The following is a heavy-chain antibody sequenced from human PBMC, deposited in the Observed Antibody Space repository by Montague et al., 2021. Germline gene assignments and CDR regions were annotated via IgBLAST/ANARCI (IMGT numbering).Heavy chain of an antibody. Sequence: SETLSLTCTVSSGSIFHANWCWARQRPGKGLERLGSMFYGDATSNNHSLKSRVTMSIDTSTNQISLKLSFVTAADTAVYYCAKQDYFVSGTYYKGFDPWGQGILVTVSA. V-gene: IGHV4-59*08. CDR2: MFYGDAT. CDR1: SGSIFHAN. CDR3: AKQDYFVSGTYYKGFDP. J-gene: IGHJ5*02. D-gene: IGHD3-10*01.